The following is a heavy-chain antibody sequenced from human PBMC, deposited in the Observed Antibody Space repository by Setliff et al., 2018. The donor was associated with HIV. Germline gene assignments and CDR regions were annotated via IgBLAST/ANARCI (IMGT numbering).Heavy chain of an antibody. Sequence: SETLSLTCTVSNGSISSGNHYWSWIRQHPGKGLEWIGYIFYRGSTYYNPSLKSRVSLSIDTSKNYFSLKLTSVTAADTAMYYCARGLYGSGSFFFDSWGRGTLVTVSS. CDR2: IFYRGST. CDR3: ARGLYGSGSFFFDS. V-gene: IGHV4-31*03. D-gene: IGHD3-10*01. J-gene: IGHJ4*02. CDR1: NGSISSGNHY.